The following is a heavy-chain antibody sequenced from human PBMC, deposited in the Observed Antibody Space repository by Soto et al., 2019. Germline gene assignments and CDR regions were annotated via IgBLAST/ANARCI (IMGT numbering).Heavy chain of an antibody. V-gene: IGHV1-3*01. D-gene: IGHD3-22*01. Sequence: GASVKVSCKASGYTFTSYAMHWVRQAPGQRLEWMGWINAGNGNTKYSQKLQGRVTMTTDTSTSTAYMELRSLRSEDTAVYYCARDSGDSSGYYYYYYGMDVWGQGTTVTVSS. CDR2: INAGNGNT. CDR1: GYTFTSYA. J-gene: IGHJ6*02. CDR3: ARDSGDSSGYYYYYYGMDV.